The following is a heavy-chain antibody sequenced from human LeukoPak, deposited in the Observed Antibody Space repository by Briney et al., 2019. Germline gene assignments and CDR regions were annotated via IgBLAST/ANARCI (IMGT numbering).Heavy chain of an antibody. J-gene: IGHJ4*02. CDR3: ARVIVGATTYAY. D-gene: IGHD1-26*01. CDR2: INPNSGDT. CDR1: VYTFTGYY. V-gene: IGHV1-2*02. Sequence: ASVKVSCMASVYTFTGYYIHWVRQAPGQGREWMGWINPNSGDTHYAQKFQGRVTITRDTSISTAYMELSRLRSDDTAIYYCARVIVGATTYAYWGQGTLVTVSS.